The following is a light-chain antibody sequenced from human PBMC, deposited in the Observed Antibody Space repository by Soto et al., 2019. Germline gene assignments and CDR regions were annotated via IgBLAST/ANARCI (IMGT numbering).Light chain of an antibody. V-gene: IGLV3-1*01. CDR1: KLGDKY. Sequence: SYELTQPPSVSVSPGQTASITCSGDKLGDKYACWYQQKPGQSPVLVIYQDSKRPSGSPERFSGSNYGNTATLTISGTQAMDAADYYCQAWDSSTDVVFGGGTKLTV. CDR3: QAWDSSTDVV. J-gene: IGLJ2*01. CDR2: QDS.